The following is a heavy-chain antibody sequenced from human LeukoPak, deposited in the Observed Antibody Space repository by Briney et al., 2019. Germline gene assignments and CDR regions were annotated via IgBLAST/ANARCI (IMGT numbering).Heavy chain of an antibody. J-gene: IGHJ6*03. CDR3: ARFRTSPYYYMDV. V-gene: IGHV4-59*01. CDR1: GGSISSYY. D-gene: IGHD2-2*01. Sequence: SETLSLTCTVSGGSISSYYWSWIRQPPGKGLEWIGYIYYSESTNYNPSLKSRVTISVDTSKNQFSLKLSSVTAADTAVYYCARFRTSPYYYMDVWGKGTTVTVSS. CDR2: IYYSEST.